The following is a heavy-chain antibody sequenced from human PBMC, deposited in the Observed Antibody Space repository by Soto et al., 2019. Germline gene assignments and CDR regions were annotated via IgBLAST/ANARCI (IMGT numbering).Heavy chain of an antibody. D-gene: IGHD3-16*01. CDR2: ISTSGNT. J-gene: IGHJ5*02. CDR3: ARGGGGPALGDP. Sequence: QVQLEESGPGLVKPSETLSLICSVAGVSMRNSYWTWIRQSAGKGLEWIGRISTSGNTNYNPSLKRRLTMSVDTSANQVSLKLTSVTAADTAVYYCARGGGGPALGDPWGQGTLVTVSS. V-gene: IGHV4-4*07. CDR1: GVSMRNSY.